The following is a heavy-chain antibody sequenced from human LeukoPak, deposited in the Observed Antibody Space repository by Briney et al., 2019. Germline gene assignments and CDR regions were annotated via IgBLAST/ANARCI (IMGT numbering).Heavy chain of an antibody. CDR3: ARLRLGSWHFDY. J-gene: IGHJ4*02. Sequence: SETLSLTCTVSGGSISSYYWGWIRQPPGKGLEWIGSIYYSGSTYYNPSLKSRVTISVDTSKNQFSLKLSSVTAADTAVYYCARLRLGSWHFDYWGQGTLVTVSS. CDR1: GGSISSYY. CDR2: IYYSGST. D-gene: IGHD6-13*01. V-gene: IGHV4-39*01.